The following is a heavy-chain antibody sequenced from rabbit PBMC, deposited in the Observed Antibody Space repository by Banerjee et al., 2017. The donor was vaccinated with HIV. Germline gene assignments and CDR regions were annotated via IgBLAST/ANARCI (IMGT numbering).Heavy chain of an antibody. CDR3: ARDLAGVTGWNFGL. D-gene: IGHD4-1*01. V-gene: IGHV1S45*01. CDR1: GFTLSSYW. CDR2: IYAGSSGST. J-gene: IGHJ4*01. Sequence: EESGGDLVKPEGSLTLTCTASGFTLSSYWIYWVRQAPGKGLEWIACIYAGSSGSTYYASWATGRFTTSKTSSTTVTLQMTSLTAADTATYFCARDLAGVTGWNFGLWGPGTLVTVS.